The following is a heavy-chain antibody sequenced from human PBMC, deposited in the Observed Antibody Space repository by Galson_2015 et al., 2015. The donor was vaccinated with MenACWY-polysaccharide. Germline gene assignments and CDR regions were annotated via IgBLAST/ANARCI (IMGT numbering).Heavy chain of an antibody. CDR2: VYSAGVFK. D-gene: IGHD1-14*01. V-gene: IGHV3-33*01. Sequence: SLRLACAASGFSFTNHGMHWVRQAPGEGLEWVAVVYSAGVFKYYGDSVKGRFAISRDNSHNTLYLQMKHLRVDDTAVYYCARDYNRWLAPLVYYYYGMDVWGQGTTVTVSS. CDR3: ARDYNRWLAPLVYYYYGMDV. J-gene: IGHJ6*02. CDR1: GFSFTNHG.